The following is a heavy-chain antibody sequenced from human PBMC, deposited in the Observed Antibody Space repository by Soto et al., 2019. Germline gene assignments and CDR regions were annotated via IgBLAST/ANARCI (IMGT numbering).Heavy chain of an antibody. J-gene: IGHJ4*02. V-gene: IGHV4-30-4*01. Sequence: SETLSLTCTVSGGSISSGDHYWSWIRQPPGKGLEWIGYIYYSGSTYYNPSLKSRVTISVDTSKNQFSLKLSSVTAADTAVYYCARAGPGSSIIDYWGQGTLVTVSS. CDR1: GGSISSGDHY. CDR3: ARAGPGSSIIDY. D-gene: IGHD6-6*01. CDR2: IYYSGST.